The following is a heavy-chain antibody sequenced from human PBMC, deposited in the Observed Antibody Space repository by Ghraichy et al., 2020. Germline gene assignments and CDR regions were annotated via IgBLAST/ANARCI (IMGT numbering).Heavy chain of an antibody. D-gene: IGHD1-1*01. Sequence: SETLSLTCVISGDSVASNSAIWNWIRQSPSRGLECLGRTYYKSKWNIDYAVFVRSRMTIDPDTSENQFSLQLNSVTPEDTAVYYCARDLHGNYYFDHWGQGVLVTVSS. CDR2: TYYKSKWNI. CDR1: GDSVASNSAI. CDR3: ARDLHGNYYFDH. V-gene: IGHV6-1*01. J-gene: IGHJ4*02.